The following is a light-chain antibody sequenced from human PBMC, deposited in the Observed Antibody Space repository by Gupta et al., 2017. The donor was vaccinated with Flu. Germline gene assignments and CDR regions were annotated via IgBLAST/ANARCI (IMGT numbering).Light chain of an antibody. J-gene: IGLJ1*01. CDR3: AAWDDSRNGYV. Sequence: SVLTLPPSASSTPGQRVTSSCSGSSSNIGSNTVNWYQHRPGTAPKLLIYSNNQRPSGVPDRFSGSKSGTAASLAISGLQAEDEADYYCAAWDDSRNGYVFGTGTKVTVL. CDR2: SNN. V-gene: IGLV1-44*01. CDR1: SSNIGSNT.